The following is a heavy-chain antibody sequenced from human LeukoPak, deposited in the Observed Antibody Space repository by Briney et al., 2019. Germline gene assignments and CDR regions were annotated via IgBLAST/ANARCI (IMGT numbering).Heavy chain of an antibody. CDR3: AKDLGYCSGGSCHTTDAFDI. V-gene: IGHV3-23*01. Sequence: GGSLRLSCAASGFTLSSYAMSWVRQAPGKGLEWVSAISGSGGSTYYADSVKGRFTISRDNSKNTLYLQMNSLRAEDTAVYHCAKDLGYCSGGSCHTTDAFDIWGQGTMVTVSS. CDR1: GFTLSSYA. J-gene: IGHJ3*02. CDR2: ISGSGGST. D-gene: IGHD2-15*01.